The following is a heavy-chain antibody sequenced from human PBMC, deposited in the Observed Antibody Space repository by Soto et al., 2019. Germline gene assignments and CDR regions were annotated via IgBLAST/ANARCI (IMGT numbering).Heavy chain of an antibody. CDR1: GGSISSGDDY. D-gene: IGHD3-3*02. CDR3: ARRHSIPDFDY. J-gene: IGHJ4*02. V-gene: IGHV4-30-4*01. Sequence: QVQLQESGPGLVKPSQTLSLTCTFSGGSISSGDDYWRWIRQPPGKGLEWLGNIYYSGRTYYTPSLKSRVTISVDPSKNQFALKLSSGTAADTAVYYCARRHSIPDFDYWGQGTLVTVSS. CDR2: IYYSGRT.